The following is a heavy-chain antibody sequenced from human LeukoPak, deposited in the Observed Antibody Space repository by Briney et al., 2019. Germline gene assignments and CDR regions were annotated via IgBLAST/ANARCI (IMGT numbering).Heavy chain of an antibody. CDR1: GGSMNNYY. Sequence: PSETLSLTCTVSGGSMNNYYWTWIRQPPGKGLGCIGYVYYTGSTYYNPSLKSRATISVDTSRNQFSLKLKSVTAADTAVYYCARDSSTVTTRHFDYWGQGALVTVSS. CDR2: VYYTGST. CDR3: ARDSSTVTTRHFDY. J-gene: IGHJ4*02. D-gene: IGHD4-17*01. V-gene: IGHV4-59*01.